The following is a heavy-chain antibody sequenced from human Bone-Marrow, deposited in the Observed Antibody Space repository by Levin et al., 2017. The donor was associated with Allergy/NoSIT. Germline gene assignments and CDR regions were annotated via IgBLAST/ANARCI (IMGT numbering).Heavy chain of an antibody. V-gene: IGHV1-69*06. Sequence: SVKVSCKASGGSINTDGITWVRQAPGQGLEWMGGIVFVFGTTNYAQNFQGRVTITADKSTSTVYMELSSLRSEDTAIYYCARESYRGGWARTGYFDLWGRGSLVTVSS. CDR1: GGSINTDG. CDR2: IVFVFGTT. CDR3: ARESYRGGWARTGYFDL. J-gene: IGHJ2*01. D-gene: IGHD5-12*01.